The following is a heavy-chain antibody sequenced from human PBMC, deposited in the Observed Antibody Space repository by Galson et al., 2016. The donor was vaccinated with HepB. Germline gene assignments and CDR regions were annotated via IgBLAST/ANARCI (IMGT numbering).Heavy chain of an antibody. D-gene: IGHD1-14*01. J-gene: IGHJ4*02. CDR1: GYTVTNYY. Sequence: SVKVSCKASGYTVTNYYMHWVRQAPGQGLEWMGIINPSGGSTTYTQKFQGRVTMTRDTSTSTVYMKLSSLTSEDTAVYFCARGTRARNLSGTTISPLDYWGQGTLLTVSS. CDR2: INPSGGST. V-gene: IGHV1-46*01. CDR3: ARGTRARNLSGTTISPLDY.